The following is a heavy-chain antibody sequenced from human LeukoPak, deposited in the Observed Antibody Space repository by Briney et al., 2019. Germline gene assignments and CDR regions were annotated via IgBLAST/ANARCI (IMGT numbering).Heavy chain of an antibody. Sequence: ASVKVSCKASGYTFTGYYMHWVRQAPGQGLEWMGWINPNSGGTNYAKKFQGRVTMTRDTSISTAYMELSRLRSDDTAVYYCARAPLVYAIDYWGQGTLVTVSS. CDR2: INPNSGGT. CDR3: ARAPLVYAIDY. J-gene: IGHJ4*02. D-gene: IGHD2-8*01. V-gene: IGHV1-2*02. CDR1: GYTFTGYY.